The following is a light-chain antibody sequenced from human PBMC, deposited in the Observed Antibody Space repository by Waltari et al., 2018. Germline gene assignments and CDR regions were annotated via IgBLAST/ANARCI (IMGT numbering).Light chain of an antibody. CDR3: AAWDDSLNRV. Sequence: QSVLTQPPSASGTPGQRVTISCSGSSSNIGSNTVNWYQQLPGTAPKLLIYRNNQRPSGVPDRFSGSKSGTSASLAISGLQSEDEADYYCAAWDDSLNRVFGGGTKLTVL. V-gene: IGLV1-44*01. J-gene: IGLJ3*02. CDR1: SSNIGSNT. CDR2: RNN.